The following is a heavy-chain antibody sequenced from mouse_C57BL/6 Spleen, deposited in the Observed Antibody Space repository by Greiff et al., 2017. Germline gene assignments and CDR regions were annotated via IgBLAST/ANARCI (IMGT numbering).Heavy chain of an antibody. D-gene: IGHD2-1*01. J-gene: IGHJ2*01. Sequence: EVQLVESGGGLVQPGGSLKLSCAASGFTFSDYGMAWVRQAPRQGPEWVAFISNLAYSIYYADTVTGRFTLSRENAKNTLYLEMSSLRSEDTAMYYCARLYYGNLYYFDYWGQGTTLTVSS. CDR3: ARLYYGNLYYFDY. CDR2: ISNLAYSI. CDR1: GFTFSDYG. V-gene: IGHV5-15*01.